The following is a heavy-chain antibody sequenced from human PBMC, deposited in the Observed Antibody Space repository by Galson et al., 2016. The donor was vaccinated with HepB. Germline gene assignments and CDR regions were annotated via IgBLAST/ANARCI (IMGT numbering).Heavy chain of an antibody. V-gene: IGHV3-30*18. D-gene: IGHD3-16*01. CDR2: IAYDGSNK. J-gene: IGHJ4*02. CDR1: GFTFNNYG. CDR3: AKERLGLKLWFIFHF. Sequence: SLRLSCAASGFTFNNYGMHWVRQAPGKGLEWVAVIAYDGSNKYYADSVKGRFTISRDNSKNTLYLQMNSLRAEDTAVYYCAKERLGLKLWFIFHFWGQGTLVTVSS.